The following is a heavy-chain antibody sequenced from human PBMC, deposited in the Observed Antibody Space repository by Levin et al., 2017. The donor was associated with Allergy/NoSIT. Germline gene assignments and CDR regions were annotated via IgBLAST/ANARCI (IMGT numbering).Heavy chain of an antibody. V-gene: IGHV4-34*01. CDR1: GGSFSGYY. J-gene: IGHJ6*02. D-gene: IGHD5-24*01. Sequence: SETLSLTCAVYGGSFSGYYWSWIRQPPGKGLEWIGEINHSGSTNYNPSLKSRVTISVDTSKNQFSLKLSSVTAADTAVYYCARTGSRSDRDGYNRYYYYGMDVWGQGTTVTVSS. CDR2: INHSGST. CDR3: ARTGSRSDRDGYNRYYYYGMDV.